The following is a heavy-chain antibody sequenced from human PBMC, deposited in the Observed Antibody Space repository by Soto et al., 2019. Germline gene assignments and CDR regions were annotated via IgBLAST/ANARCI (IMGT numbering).Heavy chain of an antibody. J-gene: IGHJ4*02. D-gene: IGHD3-22*01. Sequence: ASVKVSCKVSGYTLTELSMHWVRQAPGKGLEWMGGFDPEDGETIYAQKFQGRVTMTEDTSTDTDYMELSSLRSEDTAVYYCATGVTYYYDSSGYYYGDYWGQGTLVTVSS. CDR2: FDPEDGET. CDR3: ATGVTYYYDSSGYYYGDY. V-gene: IGHV1-24*01. CDR1: GYTLTELS.